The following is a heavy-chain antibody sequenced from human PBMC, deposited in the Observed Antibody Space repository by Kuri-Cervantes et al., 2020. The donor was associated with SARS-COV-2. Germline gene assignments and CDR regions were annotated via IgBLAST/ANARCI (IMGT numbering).Heavy chain of an antibody. J-gene: IGHJ4*02. Sequence: GESLKISCATSGFTVSRDYMSWVCQAPGKGLEWVSLIYSAGNTYYAASVKGRFTISRDDSNNTLYLQMNSLRAEDTAVYYCARVEMATQIDYWGQGTLVTVSS. CDR2: IYSAGNT. CDR1: GFTVSRDY. CDR3: ARVEMATQIDY. V-gene: IGHV3-53*01. D-gene: IGHD5-24*01.